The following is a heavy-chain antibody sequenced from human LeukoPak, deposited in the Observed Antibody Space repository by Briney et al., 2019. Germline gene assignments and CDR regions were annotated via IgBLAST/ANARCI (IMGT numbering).Heavy chain of an antibody. CDR3: AKLGKTENHYGSGRFSYYYYMDV. J-gene: IGHJ6*03. D-gene: IGHD3-10*01. CDR1: GFTFSNYG. V-gene: IGHV3-30*02. Sequence: GGSLRLSCAASGFTFSNYGMHWVRQAPGKGLEWVAFIRSDGINKYHADSVKGRFTSSRDNSKNTLYLQMISLRAEDTAVYYCAKLGKTENHYGSGRFSYYYYMDVWGKGTTVTISS. CDR2: IRSDGINK.